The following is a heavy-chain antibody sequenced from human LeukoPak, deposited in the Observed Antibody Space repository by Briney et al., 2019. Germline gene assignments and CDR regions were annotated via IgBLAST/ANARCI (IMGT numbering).Heavy chain of an antibody. Sequence: PGGSLRLSCAASGFTFSSYSMNWVRQAPGKGLEWVSYISSSSSTIYYADSVKGRFTISRDNAKNSLYLQMNSLRAEDTAVYYCARIGHYDSSGYSYYYYMDVWGKGTTVTVSS. D-gene: IGHD3-22*01. CDR3: ARIGHYDSSGYSYYYYMDV. CDR1: GFTFSSYS. J-gene: IGHJ6*03. CDR2: ISSSSSTI. V-gene: IGHV3-48*01.